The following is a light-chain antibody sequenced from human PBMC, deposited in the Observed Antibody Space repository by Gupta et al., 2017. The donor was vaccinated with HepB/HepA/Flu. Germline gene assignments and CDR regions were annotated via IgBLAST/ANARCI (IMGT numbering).Light chain of an antibody. Sequence: EVVMTQSPATLSVSPGESVTLSCRANQTVGSNLAWYQQKFGLAPRLVIYGASTRATGIPARFSGSGSGTQFTLTISTLQSEDFAVYYCHQYKDWSLITFGQGTRLEIK. J-gene: IGKJ5*01. V-gene: IGKV3-15*01. CDR1: QTVGSN. CDR3: HQYKDWSLIT. CDR2: GAS.